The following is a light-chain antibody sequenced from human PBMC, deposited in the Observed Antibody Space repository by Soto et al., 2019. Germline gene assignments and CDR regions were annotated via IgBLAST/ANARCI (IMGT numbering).Light chain of an antibody. CDR3: QQYNNLPPLT. CDR1: QSVSSN. V-gene: IGKV3-15*01. CDR2: DAS. Sequence: EVVMTQSPGTLSVSPGERATLSCRASQSVSSNLAWYQQKPGQAPRLLIYDASTRATGIPGRFSGSGSGTEFTLSISNLQSEDFAVYYCQQYNNLPPLTFGGGTKVEIK. J-gene: IGKJ4*01.